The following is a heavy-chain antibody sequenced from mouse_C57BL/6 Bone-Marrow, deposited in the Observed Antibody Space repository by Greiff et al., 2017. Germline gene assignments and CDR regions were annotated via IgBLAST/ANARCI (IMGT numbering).Heavy chain of an antibody. Sequence: EVQLQQSGPELVKPGDSVKISCKASGYSFTGYFMNWVMQSHGKSLEWIGRINPYNGDTFYNQKFKGKATLTVDKSSSTAHMELRSLTSEDSAVYYCARDYYGSSLYAMDYWGQGTSVTVSS. D-gene: IGHD1-1*01. CDR1: GYSFTGYF. CDR3: ARDYYGSSLYAMDY. J-gene: IGHJ4*01. V-gene: IGHV1-20*01. CDR2: INPYNGDT.